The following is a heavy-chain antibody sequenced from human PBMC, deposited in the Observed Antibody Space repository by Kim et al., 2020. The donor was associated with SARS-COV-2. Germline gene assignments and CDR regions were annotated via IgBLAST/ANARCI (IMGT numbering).Heavy chain of an antibody. CDR3: ARDRGPSTIFGVVIIPVRYYYYYGMDV. J-gene: IGHJ6*02. CDR2: TYYRSKWYN. V-gene: IGHV6-1*01. D-gene: IGHD3-3*01. Sequence: SQTLSLTCAISGDSVSSNSAAWNWIRQSPSRGLEWLGRTYYRSKWYNDYAVSVKSRITINPDTSKNQFSLQLNSVTPEDTAVYYCARDRGPSTIFGVVIIPVRYYYYYGMDVWGQGTPVTVSS. CDR1: GDSVSSNSAA.